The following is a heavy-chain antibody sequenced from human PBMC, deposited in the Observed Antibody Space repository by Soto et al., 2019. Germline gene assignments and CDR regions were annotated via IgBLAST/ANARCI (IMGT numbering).Heavy chain of an antibody. Sequence: ASVKVSCKVSGYTLTELSMHWVRQAPGKGLEWMGGFDPEDGETIYAQKFQGRVTMTEDTSTDTAYMELSSRISEDTAVYYCATRRYWTNGVCSTWSWFEPWGQGTLATVSS. V-gene: IGHV1-24*01. CDR3: ATRRYWTNGVCSTWSWFEP. D-gene: IGHD2-8*01. CDR1: GYTLTELS. J-gene: IGHJ5*02. CDR2: FDPEDGET.